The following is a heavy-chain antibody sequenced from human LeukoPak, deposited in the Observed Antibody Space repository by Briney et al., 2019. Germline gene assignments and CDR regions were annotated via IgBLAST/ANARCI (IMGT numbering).Heavy chain of an antibody. D-gene: IGHD3-16*01. CDR1: GFTSSNYA. CDR2: IGSSVGST. V-gene: IGHV3-23*01. J-gene: IGHJ4*02. Sequence: PGGSLRLSCAASGFTSSNYAMSWVRQAPGKGLEWVSVIGSSVGSTYYADSVKGRFTISRDKSKSTVYLQMKSLRAEDTAVYYCAKRRLGYYFDYWGQGTLVTVSS. CDR3: AKRRLGYYFDY.